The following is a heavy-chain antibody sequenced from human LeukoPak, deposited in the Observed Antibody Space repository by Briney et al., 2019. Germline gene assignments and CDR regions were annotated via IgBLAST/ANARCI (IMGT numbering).Heavy chain of an antibody. D-gene: IGHD1-26*01. Sequence: SETLSLTCAVYSGSFSGYYWSWIRQPPGKGLEWIGEINHSGSTNYNPSLKSRVTISVDTSKNQFSLKLSSVTAADTAVYYCARQSSGSYPRHAFVYWGQGTLVTVSS. V-gene: IGHV4-34*01. CDR1: SGSFSGYY. J-gene: IGHJ4*02. CDR3: ARQSSGSYPRHAFVY. CDR2: INHSGST.